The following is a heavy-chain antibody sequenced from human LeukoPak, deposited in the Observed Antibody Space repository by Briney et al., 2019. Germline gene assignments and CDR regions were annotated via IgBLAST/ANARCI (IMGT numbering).Heavy chain of an antibody. V-gene: IGHV3-30-3*01. CDR1: GFTFSSYA. D-gene: IGHD2-15*01. J-gene: IGHJ4*02. CDR3: ARDHGSVVVNY. Sequence: GGSLRLSCAASGFTFSSYAMHWVRQAPGKGLEWVAVISYDGSNKYYAGSVKGRFTISRDNSKNTLYLQMNSLRAEDTAVYYCARDHGSVVVNYWGQGTLVTVSS. CDR2: ISYDGSNK.